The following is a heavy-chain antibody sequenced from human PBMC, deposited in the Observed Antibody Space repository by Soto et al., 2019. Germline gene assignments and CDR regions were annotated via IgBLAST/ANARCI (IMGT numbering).Heavy chain of an antibody. D-gene: IGHD2-21*02. CDR2: ISYDGSNE. V-gene: IGHV3-30*09. CDR3: ARGGGFCGGDCYKGGIDY. Sequence: GGSLRLSCTASGFPFSPYTMHWVRQAPGKGLEWVTVISYDGSNEYYADSVKCRFAISRDNSKNTLYLHMNSLRPEDTAVYYCARGGGFCGGDCYKGGIDYWGQGTLVTVSS. J-gene: IGHJ4*02. CDR1: GFPFSPYT.